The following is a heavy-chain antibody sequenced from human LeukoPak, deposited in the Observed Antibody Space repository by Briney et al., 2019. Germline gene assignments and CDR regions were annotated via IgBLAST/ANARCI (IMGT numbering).Heavy chain of an antibody. CDR1: GYTFTSYG. CDR2: ISAYNGNT. D-gene: IGHD2-21*02. J-gene: IGHJ4*02. Sequence: ASVKVSCKASGYTFTSYGISWVRQAPGQGLEWMGWISAYNGNTNYAQKLQGRVTMTTDTSTSTAYMELRSLRSDDTAVYYCARVTRPGGDCRHCFDYWGQGTPVTVSS. CDR3: ARVTRPGGDCRHCFDY. V-gene: IGHV1-18*01.